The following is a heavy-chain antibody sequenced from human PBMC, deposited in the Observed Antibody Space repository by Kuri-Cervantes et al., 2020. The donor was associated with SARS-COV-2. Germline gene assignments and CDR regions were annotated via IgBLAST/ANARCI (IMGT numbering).Heavy chain of an antibody. J-gene: IGHJ6*03. CDR2: ISYDGSNK. CDR1: GFTFSSYA. CDR3: AKDKKITGMGYYYFMDV. D-gene: IGHD1-20*01. Sequence: GGCLRLSCAASGFTFSSYAMHWVRQAPGKGLEWVAVISYDGSNKYYADSVKGRFTISRDDSKNTLYLQMNSLSAEDSAVYYCAKDKKITGMGYYYFMDVWGKGTTVTVSS. V-gene: IGHV3-30-3*01.